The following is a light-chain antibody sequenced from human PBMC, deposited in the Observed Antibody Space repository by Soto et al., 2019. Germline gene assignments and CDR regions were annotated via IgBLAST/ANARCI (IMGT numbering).Light chain of an antibody. CDR3: ASWDDSLSGYV. J-gene: IGLJ1*01. V-gene: IGLV1-47*01. CDR2: RNN. Sequence: QSVLTQPPSASGTPGQRVTISCSGSSSSIGTNSVYWYQQLPGTAPKLLIHRNNQRPSGVPDRFSGSKSGTSASLAISGLRSEDEADYYCASWDDSLSGYVFGTGTKLTVL. CDR1: SSSIGTNS.